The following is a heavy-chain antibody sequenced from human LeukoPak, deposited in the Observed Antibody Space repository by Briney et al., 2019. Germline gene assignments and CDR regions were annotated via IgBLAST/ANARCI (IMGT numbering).Heavy chain of an antibody. J-gene: IGHJ5*02. Sequence: PGRSLILSCAVSGCTFSDYEMKWVRQAPWKRLEWVSYISGSGSTISYADSVKGRFTISRDNAKNSLFLQMNSLRAEDTAVYYCARDRCSGGTCYSAHPGDPWGQGTLVTVSS. CDR1: GCTFSDYE. D-gene: IGHD2-15*01. CDR2: ISGSGSTI. CDR3: ARDRCSGGTCYSAHPGDP. V-gene: IGHV3-48*03.